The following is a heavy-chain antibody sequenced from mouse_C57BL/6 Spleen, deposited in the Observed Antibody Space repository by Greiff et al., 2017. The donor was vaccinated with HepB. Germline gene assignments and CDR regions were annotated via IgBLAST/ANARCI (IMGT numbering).Heavy chain of an antibody. D-gene: IGHD1-1*01. V-gene: IGHV14-4*01. CDR1: GFNIKDDY. CDR3: TTGGTTVVEGWYFDV. J-gene: IGHJ1*03. Sequence: EVQLQQSGAELVRPGASVKLSCTASGFNIKDDYMHWVKQRPEQGLEWIGWIDPENGDTEYASKFQGKATITADTSSNTAYLQLSSLTSEDTAVYYCTTGGTTVVEGWYFDVWGTGTTVTVSS. CDR2: IDPENGDT.